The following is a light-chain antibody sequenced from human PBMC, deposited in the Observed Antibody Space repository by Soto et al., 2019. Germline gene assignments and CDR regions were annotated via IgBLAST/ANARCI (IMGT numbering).Light chain of an antibody. CDR2: GAS. CDR1: QSVSSSY. CDR3: QQDGSSLSIT. Sequence: EIVLTQSPGTLSLSPGERVTLSCRASQSVSSSYLAWYQQKPGQAPRLLIYGASSRATGISDRFSGSGSGSYFTLTISRLEPEDFAVYSCQQDGSSLSITFGQGTRLENK. V-gene: IGKV3-20*01. J-gene: IGKJ5*01.